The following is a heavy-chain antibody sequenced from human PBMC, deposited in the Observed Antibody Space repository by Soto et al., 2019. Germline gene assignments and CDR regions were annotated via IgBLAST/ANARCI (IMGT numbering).Heavy chain of an antibody. Sequence: EVQLLESGGGLVQLGGSLRLSCGASGFTFSSYGMSWVRQGPGKGLEWVADISGSGDATHYADSVKGHFTISRDNSKNTMFLQMNSLRAEETAIYYCARGAWGSIHDHWGQGTLVIVSS. V-gene: IGHV3-23*01. CDR2: ISGSGDAT. CDR3: ARGAWGSIHDH. CDR1: GFTFSSYG. J-gene: IGHJ4*02. D-gene: IGHD3-16*01.